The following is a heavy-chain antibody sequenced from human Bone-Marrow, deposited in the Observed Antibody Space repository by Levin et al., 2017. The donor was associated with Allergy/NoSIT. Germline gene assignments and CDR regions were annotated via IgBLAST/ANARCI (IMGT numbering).Heavy chain of an antibody. CDR3: VKKLSVGRSAWFHP. V-gene: IGHV1-24*01. J-gene: IGHJ5*02. D-gene: IGHD1-26*01. Sequence: ASVKVSCKVSRNTLTELSTHWVRQAPGKGPEWMGLFDPEDDESIYAPKFQGRVTMTEDTATDTVYMELRRLTSDDTAVYYCVKKLSVGRSAWFHPWGQGTLVTVSS. CDR2: FDPEDDES. CDR1: RNTLTELS.